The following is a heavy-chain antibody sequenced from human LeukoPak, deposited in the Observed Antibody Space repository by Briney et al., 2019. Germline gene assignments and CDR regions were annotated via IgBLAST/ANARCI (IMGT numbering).Heavy chain of an antibody. CDR3: AKPYYDSSGYYWPFGY. Sequence: VGSLRLSCAASGFTFSSYGMHWVRQAPGKGLEWVAVIRYYGSNKYYAGSVKGRFTISRDNSKTTLYLQMNSLRAEDTAVYYCAKPYYDSSGYYWPFGYWGQGTLVTVSS. J-gene: IGHJ4*02. CDR1: GFTFSSYG. D-gene: IGHD3-22*01. V-gene: IGHV3-30*02. CDR2: IRYYGSNK.